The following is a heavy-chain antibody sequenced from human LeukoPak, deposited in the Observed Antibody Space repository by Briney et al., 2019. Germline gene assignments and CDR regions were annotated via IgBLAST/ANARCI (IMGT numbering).Heavy chain of an antibody. V-gene: IGHV3-23*01. Sequence: GGSLRLSCTTSGFIFANYGMAWVGQSPGKGLEWVSTISASGADTYYADSVRGRFTISRDNSRHVLYLQLNRLRVDDTAFYYCPKPLLTPGNWGPGTLVTVSS. CDR2: ISASGADT. CDR3: PKPLLTPGN. J-gene: IGHJ4*02. D-gene: IGHD4-23*01. CDR1: GFIFANYG.